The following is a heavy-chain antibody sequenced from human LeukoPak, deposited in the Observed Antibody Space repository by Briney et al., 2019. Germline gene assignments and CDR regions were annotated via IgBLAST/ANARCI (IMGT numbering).Heavy chain of an antibody. D-gene: IGHD2/OR15-2a*01. CDR3: AKADEMNMDY. CDR2: IWYDGSIK. Sequence: PGTSLRLSCAASGFTFSRYGMHWVRQAPGKGLEWVAVIWYDGSIKYYAESVKGRFTISKDNSKNALYLQMNSLRAEDTAVYYCAKADEMNMDYWGQGTLVTVSS. J-gene: IGHJ4*02. V-gene: IGHV3-33*06. CDR1: GFTFSRYG.